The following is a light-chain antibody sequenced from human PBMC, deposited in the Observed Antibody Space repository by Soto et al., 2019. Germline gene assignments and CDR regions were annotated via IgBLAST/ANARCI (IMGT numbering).Light chain of an antibody. J-gene: IGLJ3*02. CDR3: QSADTGGTSWV. V-gene: IGLV3-25*02. CDR1: ELPKQY. Sequence: SYELTQPPSVSVSPGQTARITCSGDELPKQYSYWYQQRPGQAPLLLIYRDTERPSGIPERFSGSSSGTTVTLTISGVQAEDDADYFCQSADTGGTSWVFGGGTKVTVL. CDR2: RDT.